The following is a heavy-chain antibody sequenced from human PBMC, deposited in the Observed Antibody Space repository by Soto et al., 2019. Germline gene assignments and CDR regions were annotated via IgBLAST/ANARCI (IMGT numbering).Heavy chain of an antibody. CDR2: IYTSGNT. V-gene: IGHV4-4*07. CDR1: GGSISSYH. CDR3: ARESGDNWDYEAY. D-gene: IGHD1-7*01. J-gene: IGHJ4*02. Sequence: QVQLQESGPGLVKPLVTLSLTCTVSGGSISSYHWSWIRQSAGKGLEWIGRIYTSGNTHYNPSLKSRVTVSIDTSKNQFFLTVNSVTAADSAVYYCARESGDNWDYEAYWGQGTPVTVSS.